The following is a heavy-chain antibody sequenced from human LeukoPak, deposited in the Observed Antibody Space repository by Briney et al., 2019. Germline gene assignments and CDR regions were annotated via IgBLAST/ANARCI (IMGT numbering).Heavy chain of an antibody. D-gene: IGHD6-13*01. CDR1: GHSFTSYW. V-gene: IGHV5-51*01. J-gene: IGHJ4*02. CDR2: IYPGDSDT. Sequence: GESLKISCKGSGHSFTSYWIGWVRQMPGKGLEWMGIIYPGDSDTRYSPSFQGQVTISADKSISTAYLQWSSLKASDTAMYYCARSIAATAPGVDFWGQGTLVTVSS. CDR3: ARSIAATAPGVDF.